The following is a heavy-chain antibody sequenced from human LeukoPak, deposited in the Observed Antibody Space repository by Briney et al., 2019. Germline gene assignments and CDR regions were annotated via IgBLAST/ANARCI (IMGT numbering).Heavy chain of an antibody. J-gene: IGHJ4*02. CDR3: ASGILTGYYMTENYFDY. CDR1: GYSFTSYW. D-gene: IGHD3-9*01. CDR2: IDPSDSYT. Sequence: GESLRISCKGSGYSFTSYWISWVGQMPGKGLEWMGRIDPSDSYTNYSPSFQGHVTISADKSISTAYRQWRSLKASDTAMYYCASGILTGYYMTENYFDYWGQGTLVTVSS. V-gene: IGHV5-10-1*01.